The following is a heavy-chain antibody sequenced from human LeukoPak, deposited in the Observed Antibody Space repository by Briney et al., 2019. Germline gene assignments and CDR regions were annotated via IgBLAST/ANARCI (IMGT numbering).Heavy chain of an antibody. CDR2: MSAYNGDT. V-gene: IGHV1-18*01. J-gene: IGHJ6*02. CDR3: ARAHELELYYCGMDV. Sequence: ASVKVSCKASGYTFTSNGISWVRQAPGQGLEWMGWMSAYNGDTSYAQKFQGRVIMTTDTSTSTAYMEMRSLRSDDTAVYYCARAHELELYYCGMDVWGQGTAVTVSS. CDR1: GYTFTSNG. D-gene: IGHD1-7*01.